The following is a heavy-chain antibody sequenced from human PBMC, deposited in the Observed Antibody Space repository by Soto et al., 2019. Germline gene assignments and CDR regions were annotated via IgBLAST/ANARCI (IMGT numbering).Heavy chain of an antibody. CDR2: ISAYNDNT. CDR3: AASPSFWQNSYYGAMDV. CDR1: GDTFSSYG. V-gene: IGHV1-18*01. Sequence: WASVKVSSKASGDTFSSYGIRWVRQAPAQGLEWMGWISAYNDNTNYAQKLQGRVTMTTDTSTSTVYMDLSGLRSDDTAVYYCAASPSFWQNSYYGAMDVWGQGTTVTVSS. J-gene: IGHJ6*02.